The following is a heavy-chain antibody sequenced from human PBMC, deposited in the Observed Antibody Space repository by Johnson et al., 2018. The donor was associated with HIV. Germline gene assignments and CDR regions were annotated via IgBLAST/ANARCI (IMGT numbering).Heavy chain of an antibody. Sequence: VQLVESGGGLVKPGGSLRLSCAASGFTFSSYWMHWVRQAPGKGLVWVSSINSDGSSTSYAASVKGRFTISRDNAKNTLYLQMNSLRAEDTAVYYCAREELEPDVFDIWGQGTMVTVSS. D-gene: IGHD1-1*01. CDR3: AREELEPDVFDI. J-gene: IGHJ3*02. CDR1: GFTFSSYW. CDR2: INSDGSST. V-gene: IGHV3-74*01.